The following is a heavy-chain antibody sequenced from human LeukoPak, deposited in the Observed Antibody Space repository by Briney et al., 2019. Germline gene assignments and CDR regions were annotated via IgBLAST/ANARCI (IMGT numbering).Heavy chain of an antibody. D-gene: IGHD5/OR15-5a*01. CDR1: GFTFSDHY. CDR2: SRDKTKSYTI. V-gene: IGHV3-72*01. CDR3: GRWSTGRYGMDV. Sequence: PGGSLRLSCAGSGFTFSDHYIDWVRQAPGKGLEWIGRSRDKTKSYTIEYAASVRGRFTISRDDSKSSVYLQMNSLKTEDTAVYYCGRWSTGRYGMDVWGQGTTVTVSS. J-gene: IGHJ6*02.